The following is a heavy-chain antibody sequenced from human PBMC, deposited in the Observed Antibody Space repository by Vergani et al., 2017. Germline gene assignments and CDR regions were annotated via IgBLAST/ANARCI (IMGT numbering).Heavy chain of an antibody. CDR3: AKEGAEWEPMVSS. J-gene: IGHJ4*02. CDR1: GFTFSSYG. CDR2: ISYDGSNK. D-gene: IGHD1-26*01. V-gene: IGHV3-30*18. Sequence: QVQLVESGGGVVQPGRSLRLSCAASGFTFSSYGMHWVRQAPGKGLEWVAVISYDGSNKYYADSVKGRFTISRDNSKNTLYLQMNSLRAEDTAVYYCAKEGAEWEPMVSSWGQGTLVTVSS.